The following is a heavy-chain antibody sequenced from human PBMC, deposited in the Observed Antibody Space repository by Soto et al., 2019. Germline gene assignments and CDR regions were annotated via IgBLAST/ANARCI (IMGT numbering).Heavy chain of an antibody. CDR3: AGFLPRIGGAFDI. D-gene: IGHD2-15*01. CDR1: GFTFSSYG. Sequence: GSLRLSCAASGFTFSSYGMHWVRQAPGKGLEWIGYIYYSGSTNYNPSLKSRVTISVDTSKNHFSLRLSSVTAADTAVYYCAGFLPRIGGAFDIRGQGTMVTVS. CDR2: IYYSGST. J-gene: IGHJ3*02. V-gene: IGHV4-59*08.